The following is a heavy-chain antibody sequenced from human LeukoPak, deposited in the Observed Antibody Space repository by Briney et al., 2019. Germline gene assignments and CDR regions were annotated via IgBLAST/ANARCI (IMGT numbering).Heavy chain of an antibody. CDR2: IKQDGSEK. J-gene: IGHJ5*02. Sequence: SGGSLRLSCAASGFTFSSYWMSRVRQAPGKGLEWVANIKQDGSEKYYVDSVKGRFTISRDNAKNSLYLQMNSLRAEDTAVYYCASAIYCSSTSCHPWFDPWGQGTLVTVSS. D-gene: IGHD2-2*01. CDR1: GFTFSSYW. CDR3: ASAIYCSSTSCHPWFDP. V-gene: IGHV3-7*01.